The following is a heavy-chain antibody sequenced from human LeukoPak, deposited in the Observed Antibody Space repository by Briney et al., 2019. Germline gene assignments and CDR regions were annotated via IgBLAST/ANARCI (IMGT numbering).Heavy chain of an antibody. Sequence: SETLSLTCAVYGGSFSGYYWSWIRQPPGKGLEWIGEINHSGSTNYDPSLKSRVTISVDTSKNQFSLKLSSVTAADTAVYYCARGPNYYDSSGYYFFDYWGQGTLVTVSS. V-gene: IGHV4-34*01. J-gene: IGHJ4*02. CDR1: GGSFSGYY. CDR3: ARGPNYYDSSGYYFFDY. D-gene: IGHD3-22*01. CDR2: INHSGST.